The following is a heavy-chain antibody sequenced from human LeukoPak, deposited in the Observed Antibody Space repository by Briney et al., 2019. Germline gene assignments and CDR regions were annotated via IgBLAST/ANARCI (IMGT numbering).Heavy chain of an antibody. CDR2: INPNSGGT. Sequence: ASVKVSCKASGYTFTGYYMHWVRQAPGQGLEWMGRINPNSGGTNYAQKFQGRVTMTRDTSISTAYMELSSLRSEDTAVYYCARDGTVAGYDYGMDVWGQGTTVTVSS. CDR1: GYTFTGYY. CDR3: ARDGTVAGYDYGMDV. V-gene: IGHV1-2*06. D-gene: IGHD4-23*01. J-gene: IGHJ6*02.